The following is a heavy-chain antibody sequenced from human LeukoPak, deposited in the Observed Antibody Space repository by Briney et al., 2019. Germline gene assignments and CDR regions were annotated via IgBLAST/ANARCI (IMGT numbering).Heavy chain of an antibody. CDR3: VRLTYYYASENYYGFDY. CDR2: ISSRGTTI. V-gene: IGHV3-11*04. Sequence: GGSLRLSCAASGFTFSDYYMSWIRQAPGKGLEWVSYISSRGTTIYYADSVRGRFTISRDNAKNSLYLQMDSLRAEDTAVYYCVRLTYYYASENYYGFDYWGQGALVTVSS. D-gene: IGHD3-10*01. J-gene: IGHJ4*02. CDR1: GFTFSDYY.